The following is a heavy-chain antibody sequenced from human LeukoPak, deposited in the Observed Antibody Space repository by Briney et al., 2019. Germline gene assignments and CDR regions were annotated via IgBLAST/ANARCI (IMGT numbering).Heavy chain of an antibody. CDR3: ARVMYYYDSSGYPPNKYGMDV. Sequence: ASVKVSCKASGYTFTSYYMHWVRQAPGQGLEWMGIINPSGGSTSYAQKFQGRVTMTRDTSTSTVYMELSSLRSEDTAVYYCARVMYYYDSSGYPPNKYGMDVWGQGTTVTVSS. J-gene: IGHJ6*02. V-gene: IGHV1-46*01. CDR2: INPSGGST. D-gene: IGHD3-22*01. CDR1: GYTFTSYY.